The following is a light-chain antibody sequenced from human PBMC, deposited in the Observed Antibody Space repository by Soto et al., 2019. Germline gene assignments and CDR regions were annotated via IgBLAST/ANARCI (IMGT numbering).Light chain of an antibody. Sequence: DIVMTQSPLSLPVTPGEPASISCRSSQSLLHSNGYNYLDWYLQKPGQSPQVLIYMGSIRASGVPDRFSGSGSGTDFTLKISRVEAEDVGIYDCMQALQTPLTFGGGTKVEIK. CDR1: QSLLHSNGYNY. CDR3: MQALQTPLT. CDR2: MGS. J-gene: IGKJ4*01. V-gene: IGKV2-28*01.